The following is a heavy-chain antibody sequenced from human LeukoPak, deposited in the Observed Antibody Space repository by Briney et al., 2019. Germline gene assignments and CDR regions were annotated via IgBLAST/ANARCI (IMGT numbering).Heavy chain of an antibody. J-gene: IGHJ5*02. CDR2: INHSGST. CDR1: GGSISLSYYY. Sequence: SETLSLTCSVSGGSISLSYYYWGWIRQPPGKGLEWIGEINHSGSTNYNPSLKSRVTISVDTSKNQFSLKLSSVTAADTAVYYCARGPLVTYYDSSAVSVWFDPWGQGTLVTVSS. CDR3: ARGPLVTYYDSSAVSVWFDP. V-gene: IGHV4-39*07. D-gene: IGHD3-22*01.